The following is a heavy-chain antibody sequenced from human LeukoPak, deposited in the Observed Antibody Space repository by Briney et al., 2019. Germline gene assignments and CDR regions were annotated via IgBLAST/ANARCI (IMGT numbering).Heavy chain of an antibody. V-gene: IGHV4-59*01. CDR1: VGSMSYYY. CDR2: IYYSGST. CDR3: ARAGGVVGATTWNY. J-gene: IGHJ4*02. D-gene: IGHD1-26*01. Sequence: SETLALTCTVSVGSMSYYYWSWIRQLPGKGLEWIGYIYYSGSTDYNPSLKSRVTISIDTSKNQFSLELSSVTAADTAVYYCARAGGVVGATTWNYWGQGTLVTVSS.